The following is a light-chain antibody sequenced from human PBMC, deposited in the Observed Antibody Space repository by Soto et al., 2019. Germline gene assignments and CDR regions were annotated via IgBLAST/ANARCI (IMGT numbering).Light chain of an antibody. CDR2: GAS. CDR3: QQYSMAPLT. J-gene: IGKJ1*01. Sequence: ETVLTQSPGTLSLSPGERATLSCRASLTISDNYLAWYQQKAGQAPRLVIFGASSRATGIPDRFSASGSGTDFTLTISRLEPEDFAVYYCQQYSMAPLTFGQGTKVDIK. V-gene: IGKV3-20*01. CDR1: LTISDNY.